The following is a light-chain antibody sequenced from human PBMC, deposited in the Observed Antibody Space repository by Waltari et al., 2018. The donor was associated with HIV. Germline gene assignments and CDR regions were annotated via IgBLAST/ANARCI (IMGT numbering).Light chain of an antibody. CDR3: LQANTFPFT. Sequence: DIQMTQSPSPVSAYVGDRVTISCRASQGINNVLTWYQQKPGKAPELLIYSASTLEAGVPSRFSGSGSGTDFTLTISSLQPEDFATYYCLQANTFPFTFGPGTTVDIK. J-gene: IGKJ3*01. V-gene: IGKV1-12*02. CDR1: QGINNV. CDR2: SAS.